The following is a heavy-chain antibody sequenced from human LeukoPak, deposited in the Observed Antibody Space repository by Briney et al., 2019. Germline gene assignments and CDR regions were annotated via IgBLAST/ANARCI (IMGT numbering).Heavy chain of an antibody. CDR1: GGSISSYY. V-gene: IGHV4-59*05. J-gene: IGHJ3*02. D-gene: IGHD3-22*01. CDR3: AKGIVVVITDAFDI. Sequence: SETLSLTCTVSGGSISSYYWSWIRQPPGKGLEWIGSIYYSGSTYYNPSLKSRVTISVDTSKNQFSLKLSSVTAADTAVYYCAKGIVVVITDAFDIWGQGTMVTVSS. CDR2: IYYSGST.